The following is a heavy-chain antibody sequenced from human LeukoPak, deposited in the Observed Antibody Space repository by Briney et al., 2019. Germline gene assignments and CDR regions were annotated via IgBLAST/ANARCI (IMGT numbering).Heavy chain of an antibody. CDR2: IFPSGGEI. CDR1: GFTFSTFA. J-gene: IGHJ4*02. D-gene: IGHD5-18*01. V-gene: IGHV3-23*01. CDR3: AKDSRDHSYGWSWRYFDY. Sequence: GGSLRLSCAASGFTFSTFAMLWVRQPRGKGLEWVSSIFPSGGEIHYADSVKGRFTISRDNSKNTLYLQMNSLRSEDTAVYYCAKDSRDHSYGWSWRYFDYWGQGTLVTVSS.